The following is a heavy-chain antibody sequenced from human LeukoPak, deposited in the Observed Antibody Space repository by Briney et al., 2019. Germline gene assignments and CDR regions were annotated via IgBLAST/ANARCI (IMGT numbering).Heavy chain of an antibody. CDR1: GFTFSSYG. V-gene: IGHV3-30*02. J-gene: IGHJ4*02. CDR2: IRYDGSNK. D-gene: IGHD6-13*01. CDR3: AREPAAAGTSNY. Sequence: GGSLRLSCAASGFTFSSYGMHWVRQAPGKGLEWVAFIRYDGSNKYYADSVKGRFTISRDNSKNTLYLQMNSLRAEDTAVYYCAREPAAAGTSNYWGQGTLVTVSS.